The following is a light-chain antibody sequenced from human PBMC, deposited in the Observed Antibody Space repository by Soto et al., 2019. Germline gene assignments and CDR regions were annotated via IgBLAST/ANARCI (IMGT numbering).Light chain of an antibody. J-gene: IGKJ1*01. CDR3: QHHNSYSQT. CDR2: VAS. Sequence: DIQLTQSPSFLSASVGDRVTITCRASQGISSHLAWYQQQPGKAPKLLIYVASTLQSGVPSRFSGSGSGTEFTLTISSLQPDDFGTYFCQHHNSYSQTFGQGTKVDIK. V-gene: IGKV1-9*01. CDR1: QGISSH.